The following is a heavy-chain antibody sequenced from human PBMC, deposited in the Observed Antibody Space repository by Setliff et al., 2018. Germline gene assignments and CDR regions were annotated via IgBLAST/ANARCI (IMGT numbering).Heavy chain of an antibody. CDR2: NSASSSNI. CDR1: GFTFSSYS. J-gene: IGHJ1*01. D-gene: IGHD3-3*01. CDR3: ARDVLQFLEWPQYFQH. Sequence: GGSLRLSCAASGFTFSSYSMTWVRQAPGKGLEWVSYNSASSSNIYYADSLQGRFTISRDNAKNSLYLQMNSLRTEDTAVYYCARDVLQFLEWPQYFQHWGQGTLVTVSS. V-gene: IGHV3-48*01.